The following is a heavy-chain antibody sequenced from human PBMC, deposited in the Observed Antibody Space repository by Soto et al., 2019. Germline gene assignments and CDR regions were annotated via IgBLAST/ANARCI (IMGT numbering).Heavy chain of an antibody. CDR2: ISGSGGST. J-gene: IGHJ5*02. D-gene: IGHD4-17*01. Sequence: GGSLRLSCAASGFTFSSYSMSWVRQAPGKGLEWVSAISGSGGSTYYADSVKGRFTISRDNSKNTLYLQMNSLRAEDTAVYYCAKGCGDYTSNWFDPWGQGTLVTVSS. V-gene: IGHV3-23*01. CDR1: GFTFSSYS. CDR3: AKGCGDYTSNWFDP.